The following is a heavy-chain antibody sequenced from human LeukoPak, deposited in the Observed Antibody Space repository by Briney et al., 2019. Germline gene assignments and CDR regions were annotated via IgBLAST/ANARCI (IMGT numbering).Heavy chain of an antibody. D-gene: IGHD3-22*01. CDR2: VQHIGGET. V-gene: IGHV3-7*01. CDR3: AKGPLRVVTPFLVDY. CDR1: GFTFSNSW. J-gene: IGHJ4*02. Sequence: GGSLRLSCAGSGFTFSNSWMGWVRQAPGKGLEWVANVQHIGGETYYVDSVKGRFTISRDNAKNSVYLQMNSLGADDTAVYYCAKGPLRVVTPFLVDYWGQGTLVTVSS.